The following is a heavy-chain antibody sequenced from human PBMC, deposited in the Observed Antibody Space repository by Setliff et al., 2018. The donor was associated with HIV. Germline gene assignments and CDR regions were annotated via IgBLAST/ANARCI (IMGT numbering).Heavy chain of an antibody. CDR2: IYTSGST. J-gene: IGHJ6*02. CDR3: ARTDWARTSYYYYYGTNV. CDR1: GGSISSGSYY. V-gene: IGHV4-61*09. D-gene: IGHD3-9*01. Sequence: SETLSLTCTVSGGSISSGSYYWSWIRQPAGKGLEWIGHIYTSGSTNYNPSLKGRVTISVDTSKTQFSLKLSSVTAADTAVYYCARTDWARTSYYYYYGTNVWGQGTTVTVSS.